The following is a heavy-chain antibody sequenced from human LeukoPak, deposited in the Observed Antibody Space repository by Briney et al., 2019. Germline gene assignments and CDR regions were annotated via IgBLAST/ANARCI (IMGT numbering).Heavy chain of an antibody. Sequence: GASVTVSCKASGFTFITSAMQWVRQARGQRLEWIGWIVVGSGNTNYAQKFQERVTITRDMSTSRAYMELRRLRSEDTAVYYCAADDLFRGVWGQGTTVTVSS. CDR3: AADDLFRGV. V-gene: IGHV1-58*02. CDR2: IVVGSGNT. J-gene: IGHJ6*02. D-gene: IGHD3-3*01. CDR1: GFTFITSA.